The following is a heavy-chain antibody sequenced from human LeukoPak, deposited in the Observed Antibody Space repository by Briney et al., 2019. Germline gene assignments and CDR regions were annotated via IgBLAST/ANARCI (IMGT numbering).Heavy chain of an antibody. CDR1: GYSFIDFY. CDR2: INPNSGDT. CDR3: ATEVLLWFGELLTLDP. V-gene: IGHV1-2*02. D-gene: IGHD3-10*01. Sequence: ASVTVSCKASGYSFIDFYIHFVRQAPGQGLEWMGWINPNSGDTKYAQTFQGRVTMTRDTSISTAYMELSRLRSDDTAVYYCATEVLLWFGELLTLDPWGQGTLVTVSS. J-gene: IGHJ5*02.